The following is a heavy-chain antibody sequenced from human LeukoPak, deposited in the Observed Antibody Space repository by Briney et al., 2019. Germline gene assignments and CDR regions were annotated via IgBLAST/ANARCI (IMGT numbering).Heavy chain of an antibody. V-gene: IGHV4-34*01. CDR2: INHSGST. D-gene: IGHD3-3*01. CDR3: ARGARYDDFWSGYPDAFDI. CDR1: GGSFSGYY. Sequence: SETLSLTCAVYGGSFSGYYWSWIRQPPGKGLEWIGEINHSGSTNYNPSLKSRVTISVDTSKNQFSLKLSSVTAADTAVYYCARGARYDDFWSGYPDAFDIWGQGTMVTVSS. J-gene: IGHJ3*02.